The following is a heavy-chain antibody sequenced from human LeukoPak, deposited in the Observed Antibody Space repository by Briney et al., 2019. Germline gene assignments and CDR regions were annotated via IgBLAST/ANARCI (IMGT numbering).Heavy chain of an antibody. CDR3: AKGPWYQLLPEDF. Sequence: GGSLRLSCAASGFSFSSHGMHWVRQAPGKGLEWVAGISYDGSNKYYADSVKGRFTISRDNSRNTLSLQMNSLGGEDTAVYYCAKGPWYQLLPEDFWGQGTLVTVSS. D-gene: IGHD2-2*01. CDR2: ISYDGSNK. J-gene: IGHJ4*02. CDR1: GFSFSSHG. V-gene: IGHV3-30*18.